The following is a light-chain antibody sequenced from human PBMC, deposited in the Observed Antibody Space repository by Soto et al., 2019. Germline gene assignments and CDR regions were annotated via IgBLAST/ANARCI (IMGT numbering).Light chain of an antibody. CDR1: QSISSY. Sequence: DIQMTQSPSSLSASVGDRVTITCRASQSISSYLNWYQQKPGKATKLLIYAASSLQSGVPSRFSGSGSGTDFTLTICSLQPEDFATYYCQQSYNTPMYTFGQGTKLEIK. V-gene: IGKV1-39*01. CDR3: QQSYNTPMYT. CDR2: AAS. J-gene: IGKJ2*01.